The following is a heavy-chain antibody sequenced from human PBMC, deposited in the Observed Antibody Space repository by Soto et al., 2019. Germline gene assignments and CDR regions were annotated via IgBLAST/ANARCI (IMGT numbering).Heavy chain of an antibody. CDR3: ARDGTYVLRFLEWLFGNMDV. CDR2: ISAYNGNT. V-gene: IGHV1-18*01. CDR1: GYTFTSYG. D-gene: IGHD3-3*01. J-gene: IGHJ6*02. Sequence: ASVKVSCKASGYTFTSYGISWVRQAPGQGLEWMGWISAYNGNTNYAQKLQGRVTMTTDTSTSTAYMELRSLRSDDTAVYYCARDGTYVLRFLEWLFGNMDVWGQGTTVTAP.